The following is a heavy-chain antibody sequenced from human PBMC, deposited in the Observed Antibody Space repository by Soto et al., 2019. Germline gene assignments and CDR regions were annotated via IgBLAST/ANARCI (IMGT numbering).Heavy chain of an antibody. CDR2: IYWDDDK. CDR1: GFSLSTSGVG. J-gene: IGHJ4*02. CDR3: AHSYCSGGSCYSPFDY. V-gene: IGHV2-5*02. D-gene: IGHD2-15*01. Sequence: QITLKESGPTLEKPTQTLTLTCTFSGFSLSTSGVGVGWIRQPPGKALEWLALIYWDDDKRYSPSLKSRLTITKDTSKNQVVLTMTNMDPVDTATYYCAHSYCSGGSCYSPFDYWGQGTLVTVSS.